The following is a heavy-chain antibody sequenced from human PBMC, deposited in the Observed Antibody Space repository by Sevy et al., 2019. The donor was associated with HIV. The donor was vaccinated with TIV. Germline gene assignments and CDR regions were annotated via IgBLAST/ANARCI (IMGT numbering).Heavy chain of an antibody. J-gene: IGHJ4*02. CDR3: AATKDYYENSGSPFDY. CDR1: GHTLNRLG. CDR2: FDPEDGET. D-gene: IGHD3-22*01. Sequence: ASVKVSCKVYGHTLNRLGIHWVRQAPGKALEWMGSFDPEDGETFQAQKFQGRVTMTDDTSTDTAYMELSSLRAEDTAVYYCAATKDYYENSGSPFDYWGQGTLVTVSS. V-gene: IGHV1-24*01.